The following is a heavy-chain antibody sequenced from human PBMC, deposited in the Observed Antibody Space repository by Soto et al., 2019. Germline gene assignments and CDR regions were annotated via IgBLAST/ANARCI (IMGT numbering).Heavy chain of an antibody. D-gene: IGHD3-22*01. J-gene: IGHJ1*01. Sequence: ASVKVSCKVSGYTLTELSMHWVRQAPGKGLEWMGGFDPEDGETIYAQKFQGRVTISRDNSKNTLYLQMSGLRAEDTAVYFCAKGSDYFESSGHNLEYFQYWGQGTLVTVSS. CDR1: GYTLTELS. V-gene: IGHV1-24*01. CDR3: AKGSDYFESSGHNLEYFQY. CDR2: FDPEDGET.